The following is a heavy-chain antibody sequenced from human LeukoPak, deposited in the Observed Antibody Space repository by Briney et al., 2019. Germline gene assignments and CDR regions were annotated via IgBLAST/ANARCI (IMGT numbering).Heavy chain of an antibody. CDR2: IWHDGSNE. CDR1: GFTFSSYG. D-gene: IGHD6-19*01. Sequence: PGRSLRLSCAASGFTFSSYGMHWVRQAPGKGLELVARIWHDGSNEYHADSVRGRFTISRDNSMNTLYLHMNSLRAEDTAVYFCARGRRACSGSTCYSWFDPWGQGTLVTVSS. V-gene: IGHV3-33*08. CDR3: ARGRRACSGSTCYSWFDP. J-gene: IGHJ5*02.